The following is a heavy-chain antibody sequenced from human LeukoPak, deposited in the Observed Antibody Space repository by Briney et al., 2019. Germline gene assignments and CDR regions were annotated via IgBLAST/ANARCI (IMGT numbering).Heavy chain of an antibody. CDR2: ISSSSSYI. Sequence: PGGSLRLSCAASGFTVSSSHMTWVRQAPGKGLEWVSSISSSSSYIYYADSVKGRFTISRDNAKNSLYLQMNSLRAEDTAVYYCAGDKFWRLRDAYYFGYWGQGTLVTVSS. V-gene: IGHV3-21*01. CDR1: GFTVSSSH. J-gene: IGHJ4*02. D-gene: IGHD6-25*01. CDR3: AGDKFWRLRDAYYFGY.